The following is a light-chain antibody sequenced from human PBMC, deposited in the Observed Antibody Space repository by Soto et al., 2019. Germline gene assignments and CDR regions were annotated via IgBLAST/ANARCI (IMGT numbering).Light chain of an antibody. V-gene: IGKV3-20*01. J-gene: IGKJ3*01. CDR1: QSVSSSY. Sequence: EIVFTQSPGTLSFSPGERATLSCRASQSVSSSYLAWYQQKPGQAPRLLIYGASSRATGIPDRFSGSGSGKEFTLAISDLQSEDSAVYYCQQYNNWPPGATLGPGTKVDIK. CDR2: GAS. CDR3: QQYNNWPPGAT.